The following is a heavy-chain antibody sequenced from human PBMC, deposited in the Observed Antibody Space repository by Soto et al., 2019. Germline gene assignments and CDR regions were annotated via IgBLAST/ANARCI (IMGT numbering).Heavy chain of an antibody. CDR1: GFTFSSYA. CDR3: AKVNIVATIKAWNY. CDR2: ISGSGGST. Sequence: EVQLLESGGGLVQPGGSLRLSCAASGFTFSSYAMSWVRQAPGKGLEWVSAISGSGGSTYYADSVKGRFTISRDNSKNTLYLQMHSLRDEDTVVYYCAKVNIVATIKAWNYLGQGPLVTVSS. V-gene: IGHV3-23*01. D-gene: IGHD5-12*01. J-gene: IGHJ4*02.